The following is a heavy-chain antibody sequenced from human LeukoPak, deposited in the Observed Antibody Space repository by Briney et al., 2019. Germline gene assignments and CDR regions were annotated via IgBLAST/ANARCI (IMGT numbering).Heavy chain of an antibody. CDR3: ARARTRGNNWYFDY. CDR2: VYYRVNT. Sequence: SEPLSLTCTVSGGAVHSINTHYWTWIRQPPGKGLEWIGYVYYRVNTNYNPSLKSRLTISVDTSKSQFSLKVSSVTAADTAVYYCARARTRGNNWYFDYGGQGTLVTVSS. CDR1: GGAVHSINTHY. J-gene: IGHJ4*02. D-gene: IGHD1-1*01. V-gene: IGHV4-59*11.